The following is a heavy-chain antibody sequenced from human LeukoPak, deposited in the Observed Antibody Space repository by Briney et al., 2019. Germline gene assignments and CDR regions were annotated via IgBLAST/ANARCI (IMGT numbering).Heavy chain of an antibody. V-gene: IGHV1-2*02. J-gene: IGHJ6*02. Sequence: ASVKVSCKASGYTFTGYYMHWVRQAPGQGLEWMGWINPNSGGTNYAQKLQGRVTMTTDTSTSTAYMELRSLRSDDTAVYYCARGGYSSSWYSQYYYYGMDVWGQGTTVTVSS. D-gene: IGHD6-13*01. CDR3: ARGGYSSSWYSQYYYYGMDV. CDR1: GYTFTGYY. CDR2: INPNSGGT.